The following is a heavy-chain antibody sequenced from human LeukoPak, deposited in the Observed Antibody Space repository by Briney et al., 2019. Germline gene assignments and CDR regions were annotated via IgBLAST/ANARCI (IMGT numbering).Heavy chain of an antibody. D-gene: IGHD5-24*01. J-gene: IGHJ4*02. CDR1: GYTFTSYY. Sequence: ASVKVSCKASGYTFTSYYMHWVRQAPGQGLEWMGIINPSGGSTSYAQKFQGRVTMIRDMSTSTVYMELSSLRSEDTAVYYCARDVEMATIRYYFDYWGQGTLVTVSS. V-gene: IGHV1-46*01. CDR2: INPSGGST. CDR3: ARDVEMATIRYYFDY.